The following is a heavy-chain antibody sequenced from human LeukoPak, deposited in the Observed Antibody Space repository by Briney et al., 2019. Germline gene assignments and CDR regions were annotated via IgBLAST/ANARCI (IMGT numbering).Heavy chain of an antibody. CDR1: GFTFSSHW. Sequence: PGGSLRLSCAASGFTFSSHWMHWVRQAPGKGLEWVGRIKSKTDGGTTDYAAPVKGRFTISRDNAKNSLHLQMTSLRAEDTAVYYSSLEGSSWYRYFQHWGQGTLVTVSS. CDR3: SLEGSSWYRYFQH. J-gene: IGHJ1*01. V-gene: IGHV3-15*01. CDR2: IKSKTDGGTT. D-gene: IGHD6-13*01.